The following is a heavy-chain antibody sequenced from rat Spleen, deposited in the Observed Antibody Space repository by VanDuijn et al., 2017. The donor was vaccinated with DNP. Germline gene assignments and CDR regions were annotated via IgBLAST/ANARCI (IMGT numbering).Heavy chain of an antibody. J-gene: IGHJ3*01. D-gene: IGHD1-2*01. V-gene: IGHV2S12*01. CDR3: TTGGTYIYPFTY. Sequence: QVQLRESGPGLVQPSQTLSLTCTVSGFSFTNFAVNWVRQPPGKGLEWVAAISSAGNTFYNSDLKSRLSFSRDNSKNKVLLKMDSLQAEDSAIYFCTTGGTYIYPFTYWGQGTLVTVSS. CDR1: GFSFTNFA. CDR2: ISSAGNT.